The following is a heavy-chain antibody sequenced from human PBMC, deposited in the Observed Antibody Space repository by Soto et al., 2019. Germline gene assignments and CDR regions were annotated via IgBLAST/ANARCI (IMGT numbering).Heavy chain of an antibody. J-gene: IGHJ4*02. CDR3: AAFDWLSGFDY. CDR2: ISYDGSNK. CDR1: GFPISSYC. V-gene: IGHV3-30*03. D-gene: IGHD3-9*01. Sequence: GGSLRLSCAASGFPISSYCMHRVRQAPGKGLEWVAVISYDGSNKYYADSVKGRFTISRDNSKNTLYLQMNSLRAEDTAVYYCAAFDWLSGFDYWGQGTLVTAPQ.